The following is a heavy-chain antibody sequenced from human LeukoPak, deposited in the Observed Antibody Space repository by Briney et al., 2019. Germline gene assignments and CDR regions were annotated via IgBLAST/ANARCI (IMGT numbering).Heavy chain of an antibody. D-gene: IGHD6-13*01. CDR3: ARGGSWSVDYGMDV. J-gene: IGHJ6*02. V-gene: IGHV4-4*07. Sequence: SETLSLTCTVSGGSISSYYWSWIRQPAGKGLEWIGRIYTSGSTNYNPSLKSRGTMSVDTSKNQFSLKLSSVTAADTAVYYCARGGSWSVDYGMDVWGQATTVTVSS. CDR1: GGSISSYY. CDR2: IYTSGST.